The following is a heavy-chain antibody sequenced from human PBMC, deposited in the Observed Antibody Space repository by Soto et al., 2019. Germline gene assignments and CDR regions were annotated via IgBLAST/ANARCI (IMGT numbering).Heavy chain of an antibody. CDR3: ARAPYYDFWSGYSATGHQYYYYGMDV. CDR2: INHSGST. V-gene: IGHV4-34*01. D-gene: IGHD3-3*01. Sequence: SETLSLTCAVYGGSFSGYYWSWIRQPPGKGLEWIGEINHSGSTNYNPSLKSRVTISVDTSKNQFSLKLSSVTAADTAVYYCARAPYYDFWSGYSATGHQYYYYGMDVWGQGTTVTVSS. J-gene: IGHJ6*02. CDR1: GGSFSGYY.